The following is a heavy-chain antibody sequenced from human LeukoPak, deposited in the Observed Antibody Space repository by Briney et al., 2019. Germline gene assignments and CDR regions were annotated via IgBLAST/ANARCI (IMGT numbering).Heavy chain of an antibody. D-gene: IGHD6-19*01. CDR3: ASIAVAGGDY. J-gene: IGHJ4*02. CDR1: GFTFSSYA. Sequence: GRSLRLSCAASGFTFSSYAMHRVRQAPGKGLEWVAVISYDGSNKYYADSVKGRFTISRDNSKNTLYLQMNSLRAEDTAVYYCASIAVAGGDYWGQGTLVTVSS. CDR2: ISYDGSNK. V-gene: IGHV3-30-3*01.